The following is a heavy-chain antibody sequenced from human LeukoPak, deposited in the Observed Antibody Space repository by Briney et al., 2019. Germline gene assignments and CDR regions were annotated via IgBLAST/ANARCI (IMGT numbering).Heavy chain of an antibody. D-gene: IGHD3-10*01. CDR1: GFSLSTSGVG. J-gene: IGHJ6*03. Sequence: SGPTLVNPTQTLTLTCTFSGFSLSTSGVGVGWIRQPPGKALEWLALIFWNDYKRYSPSLKSRLIITKDTSKNQVVLTMTNMDPVDTATYYCARWTMVRGDDYYYMDVWGKGTTVTISS. V-gene: IGHV2-5*01. CDR3: ARWTMVRGDDYYYMDV. CDR2: IFWNDYK.